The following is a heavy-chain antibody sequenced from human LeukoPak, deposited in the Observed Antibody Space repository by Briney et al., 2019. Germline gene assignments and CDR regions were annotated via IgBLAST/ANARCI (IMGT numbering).Heavy chain of an antibody. V-gene: IGHV4-31*03. CDR3: ARDRAAGVSYYFDS. Sequence: SETLSLACTVSGGSISSGGYYWSWIRQHPGKGLEWIGYIYYSGSTYYNPSLKSRVTISVDTSKNQFSLKLSSVTAADTAVYHCARDRAAGVSYYFDSWGQGALVTVSS. J-gene: IGHJ4*02. CDR1: GGSISSGGYY. CDR2: IYYSGST. D-gene: IGHD6-13*01.